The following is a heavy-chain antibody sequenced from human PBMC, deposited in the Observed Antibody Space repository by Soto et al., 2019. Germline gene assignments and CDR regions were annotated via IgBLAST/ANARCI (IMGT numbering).Heavy chain of an antibody. J-gene: IGHJ3*02. Sequence: QGQLVQSGVEVKKLGDSVEVSCEASDYNFITYVSTWVPQAPGQGREWMGWISPYNTKTDYAQKLQGRVTMTTAISTNTASLEWRNLRSDDRAVYYCARLGSIYGFVAVYIWGQGTLVTVPS. D-gene: IGHD3-10*01. V-gene: IGHV1-18*01. CDR3: ARLGSIYGFVAVYI. CDR2: ISPYNTKT. CDR1: DYNFITYV.